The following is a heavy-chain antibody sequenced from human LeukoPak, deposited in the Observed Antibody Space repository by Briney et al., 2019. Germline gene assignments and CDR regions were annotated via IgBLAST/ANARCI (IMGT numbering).Heavy chain of an antibody. D-gene: IGHD6-19*01. CDR2: ISYDGSNK. CDR1: GFTFSSYA. J-gene: IGHJ5*02. CDR3: ARDPHIYSPSIAVAGTGGNWFDP. Sequence: GGSLRLSCAASGFTFSSYAMHWVRQAPGKGLKWVAVISYDGSNKYYADSVKGRFTISRDNSKNTLYLQMNSLRAEDRAVYYCARDPHIYSPSIAVAGTGGNWFDPWGQGTLVTVSS. V-gene: IGHV3-30*04.